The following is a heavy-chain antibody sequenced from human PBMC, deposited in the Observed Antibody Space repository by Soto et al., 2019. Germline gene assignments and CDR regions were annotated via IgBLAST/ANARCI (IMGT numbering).Heavy chain of an antibody. Sequence: QVQLVESGGGVVQPGRSLRLSCAASGFTFSSYGMHWVRQAPGKGLEWVAVISYDGSNKYYADSVKGRFTISRDNSKNTLYLQMNSLRAEDTAVYYCNSRITIFGVVTQIGDYWGQGTLVTVSS. CDR1: GFTFSSYG. CDR3: NSRITIFGVVTQIGDY. CDR2: ISYDGSNK. D-gene: IGHD3-3*01. J-gene: IGHJ4*02. V-gene: IGHV3-30*03.